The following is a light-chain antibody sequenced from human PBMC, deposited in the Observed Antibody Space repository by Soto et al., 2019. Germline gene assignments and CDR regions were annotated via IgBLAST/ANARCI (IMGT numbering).Light chain of an antibody. CDR1: NSDVGGYNY. V-gene: IGLV2-8*01. Sequence: ALTQPPSASGSPGQSVTISCTGTNSDVGGYNYVSWYQKYPGKAPKIIIYEVNERPSGVPDRFSGSKSGNTASLTVSGLQTADEADYYCSSYAGSNWYVFGTGTKVTVL. CDR3: SSYAGSNWYV. CDR2: EVN. J-gene: IGLJ1*01.